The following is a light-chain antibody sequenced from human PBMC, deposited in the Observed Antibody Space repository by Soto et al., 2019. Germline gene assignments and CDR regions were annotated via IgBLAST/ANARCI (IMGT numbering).Light chain of an antibody. CDR2: SAS. CDR3: QQLRMYPST. CDR1: QSISDT. Sequence: EIVMTQSPATLSVSPGGRATLSCRASQSISDTLAWYQQKPGQAPRLLIYSASRGATGFPARFSGSGSGTDFALTITSLQAEDFATYYCQQLRMYPSTFGGGTKVDIK. J-gene: IGKJ4*01. V-gene: IGKV3-15*01.